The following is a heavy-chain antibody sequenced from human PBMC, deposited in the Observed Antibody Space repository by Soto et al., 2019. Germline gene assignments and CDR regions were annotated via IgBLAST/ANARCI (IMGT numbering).Heavy chain of an antibody. CDR3: AREREDIAVVVAAKGIDY. J-gene: IGHJ4*02. Sequence: GGSLRLSCAASGFTFSDYYMSWILQAPGKGLEWVSYISSSGSTIYYADSVKGRFTISRDNAKNSLHLQMNSLRAEDAAVYYCAREREDIAVVVAAKGIDYWGQGPLATVSS. D-gene: IGHD2-15*01. CDR1: GFTFSDYY. V-gene: IGHV3-11*01. CDR2: ISSSGSTI.